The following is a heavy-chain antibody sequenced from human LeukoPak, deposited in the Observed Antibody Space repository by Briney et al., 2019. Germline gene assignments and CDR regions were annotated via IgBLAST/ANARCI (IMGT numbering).Heavy chain of an antibody. D-gene: IGHD6-13*01. V-gene: IGHV3-30*02. J-gene: IGHJ4*02. Sequence: AGGSLRLSCAASGFTFSGYGIHWVRQAPGKGLEWVSFIRSDGSVKYYADSVRGRFTISRDNSKNTLYLQMNSLRAEDTAVYYCAKDEAAAGVDFDYWGQGTLVTVYS. CDR3: AKDEAAAGVDFDY. CDR2: IRSDGSVK. CDR1: GFTFSGYG.